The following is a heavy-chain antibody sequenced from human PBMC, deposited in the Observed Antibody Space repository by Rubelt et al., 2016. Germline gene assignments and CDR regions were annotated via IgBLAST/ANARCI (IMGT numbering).Heavy chain of an antibody. D-gene: IGHD3-10*01. CDR3: ARGTSGSGSYSLYYYYYMDV. CDR2: VSYDGTNE. J-gene: IGHJ6*03. CDR1: GFTFDSSA. V-gene: IGHV3-30*04. Sequence: SGFTFDSSAMHWVRQAPGKGLEWVAIVSYDGTNEYYRDSVKGRFIISRDNSKRTLFLQMNSLRPEDTAVYYCARGTSGSGSYSLYYYYYMDVWGKGTTVTVSS.